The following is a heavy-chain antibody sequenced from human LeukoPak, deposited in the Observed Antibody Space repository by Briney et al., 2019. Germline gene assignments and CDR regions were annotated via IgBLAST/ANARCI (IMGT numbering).Heavy chain of an antibody. D-gene: IGHD3-22*01. V-gene: IGHV4-61*01. CDR3: ARGQDDRSGTFDY. CDR1: GDSVSSGSYY. J-gene: IGHJ4*02. CDR2: MSPSGTT. Sequence: SETLSLTCTVSGDSVSSGSYYLSWIRQPPGKGLDWIAYMSPSGTTNYNPSLKSRVTTSVDTSRTQFSLRLSSVTAADTAVYYCARGQDDRSGTFDYWGQGTLVTVSS.